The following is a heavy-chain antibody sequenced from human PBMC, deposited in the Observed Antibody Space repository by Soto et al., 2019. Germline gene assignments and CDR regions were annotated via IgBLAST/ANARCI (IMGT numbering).Heavy chain of an antibody. V-gene: IGHV5-10-1*01. CDR2: IDPSDSYT. J-gene: IGHJ4*02. CDR3: ASLMTTVTTDDY. Sequence: PGESMKISCKGSGYSFTSYLISWVRQMPGKGLEWMGRIDPSDSYTNYSPSFQGHVTISADKSISTAYLQWSSLKASDTAMYYCASLMTTVTTDDYWGQGTLVTVSS. CDR1: GYSFTSYL. D-gene: IGHD4-4*01.